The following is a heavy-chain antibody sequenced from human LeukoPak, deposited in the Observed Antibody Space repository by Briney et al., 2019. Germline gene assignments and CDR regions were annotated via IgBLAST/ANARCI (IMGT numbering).Heavy chain of an antibody. D-gene: IGHD6-19*01. CDR3: ARDTGYSSGWLPPDYYYYYMDV. J-gene: IGHJ6*03. Sequence: GGSLRLSCAASGFTFSSYSMNWVRQAPGKGPEWVSSISSSSSYIYYADSVKGRFTISRDNAKNSLYLQMNSLRAEDTAVYYCARDTGYSSGWLPPDYYYYYMDVWGKGTTVTVSS. CDR2: ISSSSSYI. CDR1: GFTFSSYS. V-gene: IGHV3-21*01.